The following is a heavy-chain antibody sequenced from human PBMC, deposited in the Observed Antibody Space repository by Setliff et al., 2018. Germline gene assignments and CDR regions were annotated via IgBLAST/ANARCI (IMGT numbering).Heavy chain of an antibody. CDR2: INVYTGNT. CDR3: ARGPVDFVVVPAAAVFDF. CDR1: GYTSYTYG. D-gene: IGHD2-2*03. J-gene: IGHJ4*02. Sequence: ASVKVSCKASGYTSYTYGIIWVRQAPGQGLELMGWINVYTGNTNYAQKFQGRVTMTTDTSTSTAYMELRSLRSDDTAVYYCARGPVDFVVVPAAAVFDFWGQGTLVTVSS. V-gene: IGHV1-18*01.